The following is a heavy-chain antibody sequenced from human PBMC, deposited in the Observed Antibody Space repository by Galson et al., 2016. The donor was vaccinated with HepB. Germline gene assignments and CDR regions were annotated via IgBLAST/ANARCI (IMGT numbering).Heavy chain of an antibody. D-gene: IGHD6-13*01. CDR1: GITLRNFI. Sequence: SLRLSCAASGITLRNFIIHWVRQPPGKGLEWVAAISHDDISKYYTDSVKGRFTISRDNSGNTVDLQMNNLRSDDTAVYYCARDGTQQNDYWGQGTLVTVSS. CDR2: ISHDDISK. V-gene: IGHV3-30-3*01. CDR3: ARDGTQQNDY. J-gene: IGHJ4*02.